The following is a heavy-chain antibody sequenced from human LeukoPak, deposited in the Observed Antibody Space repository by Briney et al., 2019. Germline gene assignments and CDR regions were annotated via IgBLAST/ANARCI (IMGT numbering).Heavy chain of an antibody. CDR2: IFYSGST. J-gene: IGHJ4*02. CDR1: GGSISTSNYY. D-gene: IGHD5-12*01. Sequence: SETLSLTCTVSGGSISTSNYYWGWIRQPPGTGLEWIGNIFYSGSTYYSPSLRSRVTISLDTSRNQFSLKLSSMTAADTAVYYCARGRKNAYHPPRLYSGLLFDYWGQGTLVTVSS. V-gene: IGHV4-39*07. CDR3: ARGRKNAYHPPRLYSGLLFDY.